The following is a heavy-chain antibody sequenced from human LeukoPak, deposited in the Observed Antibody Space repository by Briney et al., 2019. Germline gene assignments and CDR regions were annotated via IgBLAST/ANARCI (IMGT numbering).Heavy chain of an antibody. J-gene: IGHJ4*02. CDR1: GFTFSSYN. V-gene: IGHV3-48*01. CDR3: ARDRAVTGTGGFFDY. Sequence: GGSLRLSCAASGFTFSSYNMNWVRQAPGKGLEWVSYISGSGSTIYYADSVKGRFTISRDNAKNSLYLQMNSLRAEDTAVYYCARDRAVTGTGGFFDYWGQGTLVTVSS. D-gene: IGHD6-19*01. CDR2: ISGSGSTI.